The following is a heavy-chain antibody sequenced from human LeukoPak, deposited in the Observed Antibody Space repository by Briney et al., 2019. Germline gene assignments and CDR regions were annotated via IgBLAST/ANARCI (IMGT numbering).Heavy chain of an antibody. CDR3: AKANSVWHNAYYFDY. V-gene: IGHV3-23*01. Sequence: PGGSLRLSCAASGFTFSSYAMGWVRQAPGKGLEWVSTIIYSGDSTYYADSVKGRFTISRDTSKSTLFLQMHSLRAEDTAVYYCAKANSVWHNAYYFDYWGQGTPVTVSS. D-gene: IGHD1/OR15-1a*01. J-gene: IGHJ4*02. CDR1: GFTFSSYA. CDR2: IIYSGDST.